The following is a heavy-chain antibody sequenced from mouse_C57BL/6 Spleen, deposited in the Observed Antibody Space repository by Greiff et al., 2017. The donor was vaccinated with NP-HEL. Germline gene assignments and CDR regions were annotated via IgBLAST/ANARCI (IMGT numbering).Heavy chain of an antibody. V-gene: IGHV1-55*01. CDR3: ARSHYSNYGDYFDY. CDR2: IYPGSGST. Sequence: QVQLQQPGAELVKPGASVKMSCKASGYTFTSYWITWVKQRPGQGLEWIGDIYPGSGSTNYNEKFKSKATLTVDTSSSTAYMQLSSLTSEDSAVYYCARSHYSNYGDYFDYWGQGTTLTVSS. J-gene: IGHJ2*01. CDR1: GYTFTSYW. D-gene: IGHD2-5*01.